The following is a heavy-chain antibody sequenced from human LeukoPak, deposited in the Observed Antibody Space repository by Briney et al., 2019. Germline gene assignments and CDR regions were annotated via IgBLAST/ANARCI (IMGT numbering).Heavy chain of an antibody. Sequence: GGSLRLSCAVSGFTFSSYWMHWVRQAPGKGLEWVSGISWNSGSIGYADSVKGRFTISRDNAKNSLYLQMNSLRAEDTALYYCAKDMRAIAAADPFDYWGQGTLVTVSS. J-gene: IGHJ4*02. V-gene: IGHV3-9*01. CDR1: GFTFSSYW. CDR2: ISWNSGSI. CDR3: AKDMRAIAAADPFDY. D-gene: IGHD6-13*01.